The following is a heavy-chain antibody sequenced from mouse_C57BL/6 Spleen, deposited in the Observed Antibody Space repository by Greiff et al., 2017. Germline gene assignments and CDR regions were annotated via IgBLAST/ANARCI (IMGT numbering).Heavy chain of an antibody. CDR3: ASDYYGSSGYFDV. CDR1: GYAFSSSW. V-gene: IGHV1-82*01. J-gene: IGHJ1*03. Sequence: QVQLKESGPELVKPGASVKISCKASGYAFSSSWMNWVKQRPGKGLEWIGRIYPGDGDTNYNGKFKGKATLTADKSSSTAYMQLSSLTSEDSAVXFCASDYYGSSGYFDVWGTGTTVTVSS. CDR2: IYPGDGDT. D-gene: IGHD1-1*01.